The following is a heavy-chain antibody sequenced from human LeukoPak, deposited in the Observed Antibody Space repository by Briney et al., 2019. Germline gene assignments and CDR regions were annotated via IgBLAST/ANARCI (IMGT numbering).Heavy chain of an antibody. CDR1: GFTFSNYA. J-gene: IGHJ4*02. V-gene: IGHV3-23*01. D-gene: IGHD2-8*02. Sequence: GGSLRLSCAASGFTFSNYAMRWVRHAPGKGLEWVSSIGGGGSTTYYADSVKGRFTISRANSKNTLYLQMNGLRAEDTAVYYCTNGYCTGGLCHRYFDYWGQGALVTVSS. CDR2: IGGGGSTT. CDR3: TNGYCTGGLCHRYFDY.